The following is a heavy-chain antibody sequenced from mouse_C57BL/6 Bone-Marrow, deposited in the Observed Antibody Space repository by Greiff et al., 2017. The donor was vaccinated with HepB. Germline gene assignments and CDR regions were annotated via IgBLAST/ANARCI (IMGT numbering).Heavy chain of an antibody. Sequence: VQVVESGPELVKPGASVKISCKASGYAFSSSWMNWVKQRPGKGLEWIGRIYPGDGDTNYNGKFEGKATLTADKSSSTAYMQLSSLTSEDSAVYFCARSAIYDGYYGFAYWGQGTLVTVSA. V-gene: IGHV1-82*01. J-gene: IGHJ3*01. CDR1: GYAFSSSW. D-gene: IGHD2-3*01. CDR2: IYPGDGDT. CDR3: ARSAIYDGYYGFAY.